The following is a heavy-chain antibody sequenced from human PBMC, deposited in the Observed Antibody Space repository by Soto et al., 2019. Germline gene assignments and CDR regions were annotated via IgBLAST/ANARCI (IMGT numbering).Heavy chain of an antibody. J-gene: IGHJ4*02. V-gene: IGHV3-23*01. D-gene: IGHD5-12*01. CDR1: GFTFTNFA. Sequence: VQLLESGGGLVQPGESLRLSCTTSGFTFTNFAMTWVRQAPGKGLEWVSSISAAGVSTYYADSVKGRVTVSRDNSRNMLHLQLNSLRVEDTATYYCAKVFRGYSGYVDSWGQGTLVTVSS. CDR3: AKVFRGYSGYVDS. CDR2: ISAAGVST.